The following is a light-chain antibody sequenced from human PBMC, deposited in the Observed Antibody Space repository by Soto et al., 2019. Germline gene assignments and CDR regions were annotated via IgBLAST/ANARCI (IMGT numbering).Light chain of an antibody. Sequence: QSVLTQPPSVSWAPGQRVTISCTGSSCNIGAGYDVHWYQQLPGTSPKLLISGNSNRPSGVPDRFSGSKSGTSASLAITGVQAEDEADYYCQSYDSSLSGWVFGGGTKLTVL. V-gene: IGLV1-40*01. J-gene: IGLJ3*02. CDR1: SCNIGAGYD. CDR3: QSYDSSLSGWV. CDR2: GNS.